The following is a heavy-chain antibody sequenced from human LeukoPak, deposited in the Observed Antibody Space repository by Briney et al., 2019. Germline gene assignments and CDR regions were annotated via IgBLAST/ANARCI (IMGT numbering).Heavy chain of an antibody. V-gene: IGHV6-1*01. D-gene: IGHD6-25*01. J-gene: IGHJ4*02. CDR2: TYYRSKWYY. CDR3: VRGGHFDY. CDR1: GDSVPSDSAA. Sequence: SQTLSLTCAISGDSVPSDSAAWNWIRQSPSRGLEWLGRTYYRSKWYYEYAESVKSRITINPDTSKNQFSLQLNSVTPEDTAVYYCVRGGHFDYWGQGTLVTVSS.